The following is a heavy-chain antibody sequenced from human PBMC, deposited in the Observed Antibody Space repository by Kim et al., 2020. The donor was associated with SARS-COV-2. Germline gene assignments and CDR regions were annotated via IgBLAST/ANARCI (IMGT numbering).Heavy chain of an antibody. CDR1: GFTFSSYW. D-gene: IGHD2-2*01. V-gene: IGHV3-7*03. CDR3: ARDDLYCSSTSCYLGAFDI. J-gene: IGHJ3*02. Sequence: GGSLRLSCAASGFTFSSYWMSWVRQAPGKGLEWVANIKQDGSEKYYVDSVKGRFTISRDNAKNSLYLQMNSLRAEDTAVYYCARDDLYCSSTSCYLGAFDIWGQGTMVTVSS. CDR2: IKQDGSEK.